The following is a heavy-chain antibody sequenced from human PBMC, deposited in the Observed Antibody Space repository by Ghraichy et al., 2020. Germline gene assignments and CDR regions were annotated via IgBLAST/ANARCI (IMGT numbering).Heavy chain of an antibody. J-gene: IGHJ4*02. Sequence: SCAASGFTFSSYAMSWVRQAPGKGLEWVSAISGSSGSTYYADSVKGRFTISRDSSKNTLYLQVNSLRADDTAVYYCAKTVGDWGRYYFDYWGQGTLVTVSS. CDR2: ISGSSGST. CDR1: GFTFSSYA. D-gene: IGHD3-16*01. V-gene: IGHV3-23*01. CDR3: AKTVGDWGRYYFDY.